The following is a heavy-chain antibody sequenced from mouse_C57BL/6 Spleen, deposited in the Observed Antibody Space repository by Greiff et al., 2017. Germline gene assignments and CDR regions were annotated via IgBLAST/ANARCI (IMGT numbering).Heavy chain of an antibody. CDR3: ARSLYGSSPFDY. V-gene: IGHV1-18*01. D-gene: IGHD1-1*01. J-gene: IGHJ2*01. Sequence: EVKLQQSGPELVKPGASVKIPCKASGYTFTDYNMDWVKQSHGKSLEWIGDINPNNGGTIYNQKFKGKATLTVDKSSSTAYMELRSLTSEDTAVYYCARSLYGSSPFDYWGQGTTLTVSS. CDR2: INPNNGGT. CDR1: GYTFTDYN.